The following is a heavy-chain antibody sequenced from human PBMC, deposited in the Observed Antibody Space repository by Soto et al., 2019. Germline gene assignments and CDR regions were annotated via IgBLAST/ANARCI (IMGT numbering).Heavy chain of an antibody. CDR1: GFTLSTYG. J-gene: IGHJ6*01. CDR2: VWYDGSKK. V-gene: IGHV3-33*01. Sequence: GGSLRLSCAASGFTLSTYGMHWVRQAPGKGLERVAVVWYDGSKKYYADSVKGRFTVSRDNSKNTLYLQMNSLRAEDTAVYYCARPLEQWQLGFGMDVWGQGSPVTVSS. CDR3: ARPLEQWQLGFGMDV. D-gene: IGHD6-19*01.